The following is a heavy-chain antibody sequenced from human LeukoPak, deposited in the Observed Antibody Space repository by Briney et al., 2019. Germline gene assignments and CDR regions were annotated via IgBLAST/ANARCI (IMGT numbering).Heavy chain of an antibody. V-gene: IGHV4-30-4*08. CDR2: IYYSGST. CDR1: GGSISSYY. D-gene: IGHD6-19*01. Sequence: SETLSLTCTVSGGSISSYYWSWIRQPPGKGLEWIGYIYYSGSTYYNPSLKSRVTISVDTSKNQFSLKLSSVTAADTAVCYCARVTGYSSGVDDYWGQGTLVTVSS. CDR3: ARVTGYSSGVDDY. J-gene: IGHJ4*02.